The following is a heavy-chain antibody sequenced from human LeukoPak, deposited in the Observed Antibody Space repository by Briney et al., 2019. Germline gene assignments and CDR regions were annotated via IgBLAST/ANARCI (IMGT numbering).Heavy chain of an antibody. V-gene: IGHV1-69*04. CDR1: GGTFSSYA. CDR3: ASTSGYSYVPEWDNWFDP. Sequence: RASVKVSCKASGGTFSSYAISWVRQAPGQGLEWMGRIIPILGIANYAQKFQGRVTITADKSTSTAYMELSSLRSEDTAVYYCASTSGYSYVPEWDNWFDPWGQGTLVTVSS. D-gene: IGHD5-18*01. CDR2: IIPILGIA. J-gene: IGHJ5*02.